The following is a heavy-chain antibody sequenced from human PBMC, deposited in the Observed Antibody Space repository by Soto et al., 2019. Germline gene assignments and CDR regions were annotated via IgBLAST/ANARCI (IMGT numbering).Heavy chain of an antibody. CDR2: IFYSGST. J-gene: IGHJ4*02. Sequence: QVQLQESGPGLVKPSQTLSLTCSVSGGSISSGDYYWSWVRQHPGKGLEWIGYIFYSGSTYYNPSLQSRATISIDTSKNQSSLKLSSVTAADTAVYYCARGGSGDIVVVAAIDYWGQGTLVTVSS. CDR3: ARGGSGDIVVVAAIDY. D-gene: IGHD2-15*01. CDR1: GGSISSGDYY. V-gene: IGHV4-31*03.